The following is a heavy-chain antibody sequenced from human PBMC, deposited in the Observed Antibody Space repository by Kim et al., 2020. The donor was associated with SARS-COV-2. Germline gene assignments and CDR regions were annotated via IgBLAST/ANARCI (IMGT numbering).Heavy chain of an antibody. CDR2: IDPSDSYT. J-gene: IGHJ3*02. D-gene: IGHD1-26*01. Sequence: GESLKISCKGSGYSFTSYWISWVRQMPGKGLEWMGRIDPSDSYTNYSPSFQGHVTISADKSISTAYLQWSSLKASDTAMYYCARHGGELREHDAFDIWGQGTMVTVSS. CDR1: GYSFTSYW. V-gene: IGHV5-10-1*01. CDR3: ARHGGELREHDAFDI.